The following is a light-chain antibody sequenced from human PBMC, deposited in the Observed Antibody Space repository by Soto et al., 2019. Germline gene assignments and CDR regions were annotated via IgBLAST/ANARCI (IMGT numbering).Light chain of an antibody. CDR3: MQSTQLPPT. Sequence: DVVMTQTPLSLSVAPGQPASISCKSSQSLLHITGETFLFWYLQKPGQSPQLLIYEVSTRVPGVPDRFSGSGSGTDFTLEISRVETDDVGIYYCMQSTQLPPTFGQGTRLGIE. CDR1: QSLLHITGETF. CDR2: EVS. V-gene: IGKV2D-29*02. J-gene: IGKJ5*01.